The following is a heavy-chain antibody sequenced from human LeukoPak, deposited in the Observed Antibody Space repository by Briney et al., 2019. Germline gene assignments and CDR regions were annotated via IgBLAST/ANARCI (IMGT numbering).Heavy chain of an antibody. CDR1: GFTFSSYA. Sequence: QSGGSLRLSCAASGFTFSSYAMSWVRQAPGKGLEWVSAMSGSGGSTYYADSVKGRFTISRDNSKNTLYLQMNSLRAEDTAVYYCAKVRSEFGELNSPYYYYGMDVWGQGTTVTVSS. D-gene: IGHD3-10*01. CDR2: MSGSGGST. CDR3: AKVRSEFGELNSPYYYYGMDV. V-gene: IGHV3-23*01. J-gene: IGHJ6*02.